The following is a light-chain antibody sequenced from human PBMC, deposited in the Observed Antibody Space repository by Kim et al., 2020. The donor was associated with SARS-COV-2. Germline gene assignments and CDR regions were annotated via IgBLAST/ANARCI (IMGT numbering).Light chain of an antibody. CDR2: LNSDGSH. CDR3: QTWGTGGV. J-gene: IGLJ3*02. V-gene: IGLV4-69*01. CDR1: SGHSSYA. Sequence: GASVKLARTLSSGHSSYAIAWHQQQPEKGPRYLMKLNSDGSHSKGDGIPDRFSGSSSGAARYLTISSLQSEDEADYYCQTWGTGGVFGGGTKLTVL.